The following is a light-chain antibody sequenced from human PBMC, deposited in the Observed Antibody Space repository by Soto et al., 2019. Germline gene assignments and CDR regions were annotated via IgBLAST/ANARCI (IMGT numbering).Light chain of an antibody. CDR1: SSDVGSYNL. CDR3: CSYAGSSTSVI. Sequence: QSALTQPASVSGSTGRSITISCTGSSSDVGSYNLVSWYQQHPGKAPKLMICEGSKRPSGVSNRFSGSKSGNTASLTISGLQAEDEADYYCCSYAGSSTSVIFGGGTKLTV. J-gene: IGLJ2*01. V-gene: IGLV2-23*01. CDR2: EGS.